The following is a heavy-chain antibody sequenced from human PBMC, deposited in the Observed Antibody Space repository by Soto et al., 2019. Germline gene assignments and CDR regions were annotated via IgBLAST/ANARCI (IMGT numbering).Heavy chain of an antibody. D-gene: IGHD3-16*01. CDR2: IYWDDDK. V-gene: IGHV2-5*05. CDR3: AHSLYDYVWGTNWFDP. J-gene: IGHJ5*02. CDR1: GFSLSTSGVG. Sequence: SGPTLVNPTQTLTLTCTFSGFSLSTSGVGVGWIRQPPGKALEWLALIYWDDDKRYGPSLKSRLTITKDTSKNQVVLTMTNMDPVDTATYYCAHSLYDYVWGTNWFDPWGQGTLVNVSS.